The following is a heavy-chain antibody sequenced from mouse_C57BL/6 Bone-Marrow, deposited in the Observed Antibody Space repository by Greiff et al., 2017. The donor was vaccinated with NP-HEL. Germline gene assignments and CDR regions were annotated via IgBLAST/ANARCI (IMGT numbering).Heavy chain of an antibody. CDR1: GYTFTSYT. CDR3: AKWRYDGYYVWFAY. Sequence: VQLQQSGAELARPGASVKMSCKASGYTFTSYTMHWVKQRPGQGLEWIGYINPSSGYTKYNQKFKDKATLTADKSSSTAYMQLSSLTSEDSAVYYCAKWRYDGYYVWFAYWGQGTLVTVSA. CDR2: INPSSGYT. D-gene: IGHD2-3*01. V-gene: IGHV1-4*01. J-gene: IGHJ3*01.